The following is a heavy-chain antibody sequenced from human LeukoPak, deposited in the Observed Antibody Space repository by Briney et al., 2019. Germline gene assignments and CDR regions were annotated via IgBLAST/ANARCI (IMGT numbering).Heavy chain of an antibody. D-gene: IGHD4-17*01. J-gene: IGHJ3*02. V-gene: IGHV4-61*02. Sequence: SQTLSLTCTVSGGFISSGSYYWSWIRQPAGKGLEWIGRIYTSGSTNYNPSLKSRVTISVDTSKNQFSLKLSSVTAADTAVYYCARDRDYGDYVEAFDIWGQGTMVTVSS. CDR1: GGFISSGSYY. CDR3: ARDRDYGDYVEAFDI. CDR2: IYTSGST.